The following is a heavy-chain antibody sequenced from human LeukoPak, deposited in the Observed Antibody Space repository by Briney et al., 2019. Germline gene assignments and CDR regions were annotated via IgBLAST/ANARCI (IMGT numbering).Heavy chain of an antibody. CDR3: ARVSEGNLLLFDY. CDR1: GFTVSSNY. Sequence: GGSLRLSCAASGFTVSSNYMSWVRQAPGKGLEWVSVIYSGGSTYYADSVKGRFTISRDNSKNTLYLQMNSLRAEDTAVYYCARVSEGNLLLFDYWGQGTLVTVSS. D-gene: IGHD2-15*01. J-gene: IGHJ4*02. V-gene: IGHV3-66*01. CDR2: IYSGGST.